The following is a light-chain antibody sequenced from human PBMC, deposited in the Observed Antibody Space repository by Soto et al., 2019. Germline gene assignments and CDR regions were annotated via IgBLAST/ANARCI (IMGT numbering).Light chain of an antibody. CDR2: GAT. CDR1: QSVSSSY. V-gene: IGKV3-20*01. CDR3: QQYGSSPYT. J-gene: IGKJ2*01. Sequence: EIVLTQSPGTLSLSPGERATLSCRASQSVSSSYLAWYQQKPGQSPRLLIYGATSRATGIPDRFSGSGSGTDFILTISRLEPEDFALYFCQQYGSSPYTFAQGTKVDIK.